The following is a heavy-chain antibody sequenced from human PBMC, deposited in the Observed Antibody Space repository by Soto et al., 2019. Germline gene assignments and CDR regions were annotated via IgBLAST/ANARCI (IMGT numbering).Heavy chain of an antibody. Sequence: GASVKVSCKASGGTFSSYAISWVRQAPGQGLEWMGGIIPIFGTANYAQKFQGRVTITADESTSTAYMELSSLRSEDTAVYYCARDREATVVTPFLSFDYWGQGTLVTVSS. CDR2: IIPIFGTA. J-gene: IGHJ4*02. CDR1: GGTFSSYA. V-gene: IGHV1-69*13. CDR3: ARDREATVVTPFLSFDY. D-gene: IGHD4-17*01.